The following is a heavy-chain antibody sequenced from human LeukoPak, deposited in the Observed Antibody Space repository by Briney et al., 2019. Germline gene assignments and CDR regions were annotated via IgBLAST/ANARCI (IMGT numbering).Heavy chain of an antibody. Sequence: KPSETLSLTCSVSGGSTNNYFWSWIRQSAGKGLEWIGRVNPYGTSNYNPSLKSRVTMSVDTSKNLVSLRLTSLTAADTAVYYRARDRRPRAVAGAYISYGMDVWGQGTTVTVSS. D-gene: IGHD6-19*01. CDR3: ARDRRPRAVAGAYISYGMDV. V-gene: IGHV4-4*07. J-gene: IGHJ6*02. CDR2: VNPYGTS. CDR1: GGSTNNYF.